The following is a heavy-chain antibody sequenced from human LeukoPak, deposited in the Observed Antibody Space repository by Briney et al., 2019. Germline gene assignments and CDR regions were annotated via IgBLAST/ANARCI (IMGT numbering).Heavy chain of an antibody. CDR2: IYYSGST. CDR3: ARHQIQLWFNWFDP. J-gene: IGHJ5*02. CDR1: GGSISSSSYY. V-gene: IGHV4-39*01. D-gene: IGHD5-18*01. Sequence: PSETLSLTCTVSGGSISSSSYYWGWIRQPPGKGLEWNGSIYYSGSTYYNPSLKSRVTISVDTSKNQFSLKLSSVTAADTAVYYCARHQIQLWFNWFDPWGQGTLVTVSS.